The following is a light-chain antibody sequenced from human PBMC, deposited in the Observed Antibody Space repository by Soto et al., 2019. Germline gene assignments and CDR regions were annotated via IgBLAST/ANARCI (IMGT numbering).Light chain of an antibody. CDR1: QSVSSN. J-gene: IGKJ2*01. CDR3: QQSNSWPYT. CDR2: GAS. V-gene: IGKV3-15*01. Sequence: IVMTQSAATLTVYPGERATLSCRASQSVSSNLAWYQQKPGQGPRLLFYGASTRATGIPARFIGSGSGTDFTLTIISLQSEDFAVYYCQQSNSWPYTFGQGTKLEIK.